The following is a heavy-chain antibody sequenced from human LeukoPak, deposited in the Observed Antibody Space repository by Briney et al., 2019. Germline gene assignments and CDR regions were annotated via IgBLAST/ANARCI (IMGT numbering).Heavy chain of an antibody. CDR2: IYPSDSNT. CDR3: ARHVVAAPTGFYFDY. J-gene: IGHJ4*02. CDR1: GYIFTSYW. D-gene: IGHD2-2*01. Sequence: ESLKSSCKGSGYIFTSYWIGWVRQMPAKSLEWMGIIYPSDSNTRYTPYFQGHFTISADKSISTAYLQWSSLKASDTAMYYCARHVVAAPTGFYFDYWGPGNLGSVSS. V-gene: IGHV5-51*01.